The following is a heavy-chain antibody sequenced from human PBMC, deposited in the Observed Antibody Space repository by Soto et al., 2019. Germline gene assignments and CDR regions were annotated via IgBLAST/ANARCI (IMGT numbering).Heavy chain of an antibody. CDR2: IDPNSGDT. CDR1: GYNVRGYY. Sequence: QAQLMQSGAEVRKPGTSVKVSCETSGYNVRGYYVHWVRQAPGHGLQWLGRIDPNSGDTDYAQTFQGRIAVTRDTSLASVYMDLISLTSHDTAVYFCARALQGLMSTYFDFWGQGTPVVVSS. D-gene: IGHD2-21*01. J-gene: IGHJ4*02. V-gene: IGHV1-2*06. CDR3: ARALQGLMSTYFDF.